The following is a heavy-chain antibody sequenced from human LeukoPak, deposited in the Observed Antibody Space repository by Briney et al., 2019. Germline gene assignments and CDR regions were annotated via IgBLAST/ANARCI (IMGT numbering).Heavy chain of an antibody. CDR3: ARAFDWNDGGVIDY. D-gene: IGHD1-1*01. CDR2: IKQDGSEK. Sequence: GGSLRLSCAASGFTFSSYWMNWVRQAPGKGLEWVANIKQDGSEKYYVDSVKGRFTISRDNAKNSLYLQMNSLRAEDTAVYYCARAFDWNDGGVIDYWGQGTLVTVSS. CDR1: GFTFSSYW. V-gene: IGHV3-7*01. J-gene: IGHJ4*02.